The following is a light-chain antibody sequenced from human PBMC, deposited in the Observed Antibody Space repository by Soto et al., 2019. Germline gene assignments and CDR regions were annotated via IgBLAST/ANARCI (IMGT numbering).Light chain of an antibody. V-gene: IGKV3-20*01. J-gene: IGKJ1*01. CDR3: QQYGSSGT. CDR1: QSVSNNY. CDR2: GAS. Sequence: EIVVAQSPATLSVSPGEGATLSCRASQSVSNNYLAWYQQKPGQAPRLLIYGASNRATGIPDRFSGSGSGTDFTLTISRLEPEDFAVYYCQQYGSSGTFGQGTTVDIK.